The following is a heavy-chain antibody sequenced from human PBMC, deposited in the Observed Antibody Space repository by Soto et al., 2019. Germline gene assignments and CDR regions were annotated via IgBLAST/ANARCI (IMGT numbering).Heavy chain of an antibody. V-gene: IGHV2-5*02. CDR3: AHIVVAGLGYYFHY. J-gene: IGHJ4*02. CDR2: IYWDDDK. D-gene: IGHD6-19*01. Sequence: QITLKESGPTLVKPTQTLTLTCTFSGFSLSSTRMAVGWIRQPPGKALEWLALIYWDDDKRYSPFLKSRLTITKDTSKNQVLLTMPNMDPVDTARYYCAHIVVAGLGYYFHYWGQGTLVTVSS. CDR1: GFSLSSTRMA.